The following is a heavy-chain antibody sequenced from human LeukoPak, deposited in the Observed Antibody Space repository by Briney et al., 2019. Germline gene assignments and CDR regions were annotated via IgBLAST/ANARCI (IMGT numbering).Heavy chain of an antibody. CDR3: AKMTAPAY. Sequence: PGGSLRLSCAASGFTFSSYAMHWVRQAPGKGLEWVAVISYDGSNKYYADSVKGRFTISRDNAKNTLYLQMNSLRVEDTAIYYCAKMTAPAYWGQGTLVTVSS. D-gene: IGHD5-18*01. J-gene: IGHJ4*02. CDR1: GFTFSSYA. V-gene: IGHV3-30-3*02. CDR2: ISYDGSNK.